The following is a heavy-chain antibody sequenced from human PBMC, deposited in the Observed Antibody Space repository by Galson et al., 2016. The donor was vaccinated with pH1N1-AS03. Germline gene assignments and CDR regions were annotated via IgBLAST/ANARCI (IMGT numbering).Heavy chain of an antibody. V-gene: IGHV3-64*01. CDR3: ARGPVSYANYWFPPPDY. Sequence: SLRLSCAVDGFTFSSYAMFWLRQAPGKGLEYVSAISGNGFSTYYANPVKDRFTVSRDNSKNTLYLQMGSLRVEDMAVYYCARGPVSYANYWFPPPDYWGQGTLVTVSS. J-gene: IGHJ4*02. D-gene: IGHD4/OR15-4a*01. CDR1: GFTFSSYA. CDR2: ISGNGFST.